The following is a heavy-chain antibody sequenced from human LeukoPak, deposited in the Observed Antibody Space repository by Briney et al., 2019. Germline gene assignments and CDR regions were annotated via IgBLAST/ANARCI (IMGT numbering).Heavy chain of an antibody. Sequence: QPGGSLRLSCAASGFTFSSYWMHWVRQAPGKGLVWVSRINSDGSSTSYADSVKGRFTISRDNAKNTLYLQMNSLRAEDTAVYYCARTSQTKRSGWYGSHTRYEDYWGQGTLVTVSS. V-gene: IGHV3-74*01. D-gene: IGHD6-19*01. J-gene: IGHJ4*02. CDR3: ARTSQTKRSGWYGSHTRYEDY. CDR2: INSDGSST. CDR1: GFTFSSYW.